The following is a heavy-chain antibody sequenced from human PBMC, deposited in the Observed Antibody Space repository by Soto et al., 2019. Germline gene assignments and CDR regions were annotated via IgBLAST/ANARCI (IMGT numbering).Heavy chain of an antibody. Sequence: SVKVSCKGSGGLFSSFAISWVRQAPGQGLEWMGGIIPVFGTTNYAQKFQGRVTITADESTNTAYMELSSLTSDDTAMYYCARGGGPYVWSNEFWGQGTQVTVSS. V-gene: IGHV1-69*13. J-gene: IGHJ4*02. CDR1: GGLFSSFA. CDR2: IIPVFGTT. CDR3: ARGGGPYVWSNEF. D-gene: IGHD3-16*01.